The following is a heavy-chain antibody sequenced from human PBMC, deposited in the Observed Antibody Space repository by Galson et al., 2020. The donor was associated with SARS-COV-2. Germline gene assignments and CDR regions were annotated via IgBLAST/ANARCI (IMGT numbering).Heavy chain of an antibody. J-gene: IGHJ5*02. V-gene: IGHV4-59*08. Sequence: GGSITNYFWTWIRQPPGRGLEWIGYIYSSGSTNYNPSTNYNPSLKSRVTISADASKNQFSLKLTSVTAADTAMYYCARQDKDEEYDYSGARHFKWFDPWGQGTLVTVSS. CDR1: GGSITNYF. CDR2: IYSSGST. D-gene: IGHD3-22*01. CDR3: ARQDKDEEYDYSGARHFKWFDP.